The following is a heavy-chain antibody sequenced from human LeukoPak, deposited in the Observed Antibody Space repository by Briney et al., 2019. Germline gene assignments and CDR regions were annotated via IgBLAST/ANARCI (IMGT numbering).Heavy chain of an antibody. CDR1: GGSISSGGYY. CDR2: IYYSGST. V-gene: IGHV4-31*03. J-gene: IGHJ5*02. D-gene: IGHD5-24*01. Sequence: PSETLSLTCTVSGGSISSGGYYWSWIRQHPGQGLEWIGYIYYSGSTYYNPSLKSRVTISVDTSKNQFSLKLSSVTAADTAVYYCAREVATMGLRWFDPWGQGTLVTVSS. CDR3: AREVATMGLRWFDP.